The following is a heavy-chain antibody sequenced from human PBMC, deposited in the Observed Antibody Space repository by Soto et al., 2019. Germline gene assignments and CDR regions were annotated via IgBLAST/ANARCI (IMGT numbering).Heavy chain of an antibody. CDR1: GDSVRSSNW. V-gene: IGHV4-4*02. Sequence: QVQLQQSGPGLVKPSGTLSLTCAVSGDSVRSSNWWTWVRQSPGKGLEWIGEIYHLGGTNSNPSLKSRVTISVDMAKNQVSLKLSSVTAADTAVYYCATMKKPRGYYYGLNVWGQGTTVTVSS. CDR2: IYHLGGT. J-gene: IGHJ6*02. CDR3: ATMKKPRGYYYGLNV.